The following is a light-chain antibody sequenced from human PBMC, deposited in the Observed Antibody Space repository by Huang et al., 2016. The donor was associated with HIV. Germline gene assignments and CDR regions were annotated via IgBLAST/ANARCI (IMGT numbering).Light chain of an antibody. CDR3: MQSLQSLT. V-gene: IGKV2-28*01. CDR2: MDS. J-gene: IGKJ4*01. Sequence: SLSCRSSQSLVHDNGYSSLDWYLKKPGQSPQVLIYMDSVRAPGSPDRFSGGGSGTNFTLEINRVDAEDVGTYYCMQSLQSLTFGGGTRLEIK. CDR1: QSLVHDNGYSS.